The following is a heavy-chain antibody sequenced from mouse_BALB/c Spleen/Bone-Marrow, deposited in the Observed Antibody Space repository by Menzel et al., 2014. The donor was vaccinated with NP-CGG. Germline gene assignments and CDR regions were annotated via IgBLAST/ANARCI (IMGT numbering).Heavy chain of an antibody. CDR1: GFSLTNYC. D-gene: IGHD2-3*01. CDR2: IWAGGST. Sequence: VQLVESGPGLVAPSQSLSITCTVSGFSLTNYCVHWVRQPPGKGLEWLGVIWAGGSTNYNSALKSRLSISKDNSKNQVFLKMNSLQSDDTAMYYCARRGDGYYLDYWGQGTTLTVSS. CDR3: ARRGDGYYLDY. J-gene: IGHJ2*01. V-gene: IGHV2-9*02.